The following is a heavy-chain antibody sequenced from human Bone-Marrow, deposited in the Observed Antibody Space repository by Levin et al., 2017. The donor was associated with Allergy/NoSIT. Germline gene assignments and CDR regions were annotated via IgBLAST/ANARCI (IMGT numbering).Heavy chain of an antibody. CDR2: INSDGSTT. CDR3: ARKQGGYSYGPLDY. Sequence: PGGSLRLSCAASGFTFSSYWMHWVRQVPGKGLVWVSRINSDGSTTTYADSVKGRFTVSRDNAKNTLYMDMNSLRVEDTAVYYCARKQGGYSYGPLDYWGQGTLVTVSS. J-gene: IGHJ4*02. V-gene: IGHV3-74*01. CDR1: GFTFSSYW. D-gene: IGHD5-18*01.